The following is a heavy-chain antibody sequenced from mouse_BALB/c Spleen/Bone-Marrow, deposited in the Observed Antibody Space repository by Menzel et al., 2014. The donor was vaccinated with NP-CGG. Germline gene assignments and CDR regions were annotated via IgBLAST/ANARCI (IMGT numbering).Heavy chain of an antibody. J-gene: IGHJ2*01. D-gene: IGHD4-1*01. CDR2: INPSTGYT. CDR1: GYTFTSYW. CDR3: ARSRTGTYFDY. V-gene: IGHV1-7*01. Sequence: QVQLQQPGAELAKPGASVKMSCEASGYTFTSYWMHWVKQRPGQGLEWIGYINPSTGYTEYNQKFKDKATLTADKSSSTAYMQLSSLTSEDSAVYYCARSRTGTYFDYWGQGTTLTVSS.